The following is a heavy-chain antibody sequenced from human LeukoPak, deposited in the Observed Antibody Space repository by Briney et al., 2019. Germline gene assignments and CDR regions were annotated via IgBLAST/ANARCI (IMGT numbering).Heavy chain of an antibody. CDR2: IYYSGST. V-gene: IGHV4-59*01. Sequence: SETLSLTCTVSGGSISSYYWSWIRQPPGKGLEWIGYIYYSGSTNYNPSLKSRVTISVDTSRNQFSLKLSSVTAADTAVYYCAREGSGSYSHYYYYYMDVWGKGTTVTISS. J-gene: IGHJ6*03. CDR1: GGSISSYY. CDR3: AREGSGSYSHYYYYYMDV. D-gene: IGHD1-26*01.